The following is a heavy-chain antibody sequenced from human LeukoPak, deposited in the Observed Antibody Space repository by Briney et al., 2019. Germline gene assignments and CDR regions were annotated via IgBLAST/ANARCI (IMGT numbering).Heavy chain of an antibody. V-gene: IGHV1-18*04. CDR2: ISAYNGNT. CDR3: ARRAAAVTYYYYYYGMDV. Sequence: GASVKVSCKASGYTFTSYGISWVRQAPGQGLEWMGWISAYNGNTNYAQKLQGRVTMTTDISTSTAYMELRSLRSDDTAVYYCARRAAAVTYYYYYYGMDVWGKGTTVTVSS. CDR1: GYTFTSYG. D-gene: IGHD6-13*01. J-gene: IGHJ6*04.